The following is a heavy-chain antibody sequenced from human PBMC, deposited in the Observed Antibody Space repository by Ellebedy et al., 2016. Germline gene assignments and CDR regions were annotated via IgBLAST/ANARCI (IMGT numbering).Heavy chain of an antibody. D-gene: IGHD2-2*01. CDR3: RQGHYADY. J-gene: IGHJ4*02. V-gene: IGHV3-23*01. CDR2: ISGGGDKT. CDR1: GFAFSGAW. Sequence: GESLKISXAASGFAFSGAWMSWVRQAPGKGLEWVSTISGGGDKTYLADSVQGRFTISRDNFRNTLHLQMNNLRGEDTAVYYCRQGHYADYWGQGTLVTVSS.